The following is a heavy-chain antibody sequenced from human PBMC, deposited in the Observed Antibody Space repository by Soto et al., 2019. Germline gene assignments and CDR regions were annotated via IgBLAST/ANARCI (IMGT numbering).Heavy chain of an antibody. J-gene: IGHJ3*02. V-gene: IGHV3-21*01. Sequence: GGSLRLSCAASGFTFSSYSMNWVRQAPGKGLEWVSSISTSSSYIYYADSVKGRFTISRDNANNSLYLQINSLRAEDTAVYYCARVRLRVRSDAFDIWGQGTMVTVSS. D-gene: IGHD4-17*01. CDR1: GFTFSSYS. CDR3: ARVRLRVRSDAFDI. CDR2: ISTSSSYI.